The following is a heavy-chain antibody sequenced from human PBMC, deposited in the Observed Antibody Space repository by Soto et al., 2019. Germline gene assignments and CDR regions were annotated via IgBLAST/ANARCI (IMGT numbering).Heavy chain of an antibody. CDR3: ARDCSGGSCYSVDWFDP. D-gene: IGHD2-15*01. J-gene: IGHJ5*02. CDR2: IIPIFGTA. Sequence: SVKVSCKASGGTFSSYAISWVRQAPGQGLEWMGGIIPIFGTANYAQKFQGRVTITADESTSTAYMELSSLRSEDTAVYYCARDCSGGSCYSVDWFDPWGQGTLVTVSS. V-gene: IGHV1-69*13. CDR1: GGTFSSYA.